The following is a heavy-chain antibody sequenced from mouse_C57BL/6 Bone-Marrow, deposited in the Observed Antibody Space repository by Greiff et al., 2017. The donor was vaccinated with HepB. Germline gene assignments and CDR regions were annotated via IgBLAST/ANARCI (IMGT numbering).Heavy chain of an antibody. Sequence: VQLKESGGDLVKPGGSLKLSCAASGFTFSSYGMSWVRQTPDKRLEWVATISSGGSYTYYPDSVKGRFTISRDNAKNTLYLQMSSLKSEDTAMYYCARHEVVYAMDYWGQGTSVTVSS. D-gene: IGHD1-1*02. J-gene: IGHJ4*01. CDR2: ISSGGSYT. CDR1: GFTFSSYG. CDR3: ARHEVVYAMDY. V-gene: IGHV5-6*01.